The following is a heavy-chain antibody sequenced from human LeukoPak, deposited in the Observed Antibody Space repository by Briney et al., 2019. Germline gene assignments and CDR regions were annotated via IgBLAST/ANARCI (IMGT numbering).Heavy chain of an antibody. CDR1: GFTFSRYE. Sequence: PRGSLRLSCAASGFTFSRYEMNWVRQAPGKGLEWVSYISSSGSTINYADSVKGRFTVSRDNAKNSLYLQINSLRAEDTALYYCGRVLSGSYRAIDYWGQGTLVTVSS. J-gene: IGHJ4*02. CDR3: GRVLSGSYRAIDY. D-gene: IGHD1-26*01. V-gene: IGHV3-48*03. CDR2: ISSSGSTI.